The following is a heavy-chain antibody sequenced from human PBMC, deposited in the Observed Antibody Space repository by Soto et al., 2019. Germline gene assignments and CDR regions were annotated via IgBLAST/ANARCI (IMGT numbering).Heavy chain of an antibody. CDR3: ARRGSSSWYGY. J-gene: IGHJ4*02. V-gene: IGHV4-39*01. CDR1: GGFVSSSSYC. CDR2: IYYSGST. D-gene: IGHD6-13*01. Sequence: SETLPLTCSISGGFVSSSSYCWSWIRQPPGKGLEWIGSIYYSGSTYYNPSLKSRVTISVDTSKNQFSLKLSSVTAADTAVYYCARRGSSSWYGYWGQGTLVTVSS.